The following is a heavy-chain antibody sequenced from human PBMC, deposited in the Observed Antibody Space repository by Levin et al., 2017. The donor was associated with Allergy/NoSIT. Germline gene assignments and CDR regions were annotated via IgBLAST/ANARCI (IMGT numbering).Heavy chain of an antibody. CDR3: ARRAGKIWFGEFDY. V-gene: IGHV4-39*01. CDR1: GGSISSSSYY. Sequence: SETLSLTCTVSGGSISSSSYYWGWIRQPPGKGLEWIGNIYYSGSTYYNPSLKSRVTISVDTSKNQFSLKLSSVTAADTAVYYCARRAGKIWFGEFDYWGQGTLVTVSS. J-gene: IGHJ4*02. CDR2: IYYSGST. D-gene: IGHD3-10*01.